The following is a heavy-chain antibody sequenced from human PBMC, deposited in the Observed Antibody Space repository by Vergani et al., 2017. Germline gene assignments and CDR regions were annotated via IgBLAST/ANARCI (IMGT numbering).Heavy chain of an antibody. CDR2: IYPGDSDT. CDR3: ARTTTTVTTFNWFDP. D-gene: IGHD4-17*01. CDR1: GYSFTSYW. V-gene: IGHV5-51*01. J-gene: IGHJ5*02. Sequence: EVQLVPSGAEVKKPGESLTISCKGSGYSFTSYWIGWVRQMPGKGLEWMGIIYPGDSDTRYSPSFQGQVTISADKSISTAYLQWSSLKASDTAMYYCARTTTTVTTFNWFDPWGQGTLVTVSS.